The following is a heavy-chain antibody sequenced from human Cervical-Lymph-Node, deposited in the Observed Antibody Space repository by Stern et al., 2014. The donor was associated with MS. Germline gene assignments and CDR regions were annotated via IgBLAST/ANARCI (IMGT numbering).Heavy chain of an antibody. D-gene: IGHD6-19*01. CDR2: IFHSHSTST. CDR1: GGSIRSSYYY. Sequence: VQLLESGPGLVKPSETLSLTCSVSGGSIRSSYYYWGWIRQTPGKGLEWIGSIFHSHSTSTYYKPSLNSRVTISVDTSKNPFSLKLTSVTAADTAIYYCARRVVAVSGTPPFDYWGQGTLVTVSS. V-gene: IGHV4-39*01. J-gene: IGHJ4*02. CDR3: ARRVVAVSGTPPFDY.